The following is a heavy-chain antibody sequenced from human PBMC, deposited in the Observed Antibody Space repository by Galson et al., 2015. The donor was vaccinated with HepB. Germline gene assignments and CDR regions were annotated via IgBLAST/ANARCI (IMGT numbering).Heavy chain of an antibody. CDR1: GFTFSSYA. CDR3: ARDSGYDLGLLDY. Sequence: SLRLSCAASGFTFSSYAMHWVRQAPGKGLEWVAVISYDGSNKYYADSVKGRFTISRDNSKNTLYLQMNSLRAEDTAVYYCARDSGYDLGLLDYWGQGTLVTVSS. V-gene: IGHV3-30*04. J-gene: IGHJ4*02. CDR2: ISYDGSNK. D-gene: IGHD5-12*01.